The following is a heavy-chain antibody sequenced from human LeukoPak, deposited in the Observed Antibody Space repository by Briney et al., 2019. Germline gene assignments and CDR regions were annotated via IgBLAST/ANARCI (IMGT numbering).Heavy chain of an antibody. CDR1: GFTFSNYE. Sequence: PGGSLRLSCAASGFTFSNYEMNWVRQAPGKGLEWVSYISSSGSTIYYADSVKGRFTISRDNAKNSLYLQMNSLRAEDTAVYYCASQSYGLFEYWGQGTLVTVSS. D-gene: IGHD3-10*01. V-gene: IGHV3-48*03. J-gene: IGHJ4*02. CDR3: ASQSYGLFEY. CDR2: ISSSGSTI.